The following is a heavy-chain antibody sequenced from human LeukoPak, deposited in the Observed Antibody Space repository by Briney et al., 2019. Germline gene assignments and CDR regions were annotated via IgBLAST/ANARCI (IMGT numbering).Heavy chain of an antibody. D-gene: IGHD6-13*01. J-gene: IGHJ6*02. CDR2: ISWYSDRI. Sequence: GGSLRLSCAASGFTFDDYAMHWVRQAPGKGLEWVSGISWYSDRIRYADSVRGRFTISRDNATNSLYLQMNSLRAEDTALYYCAKEMGAAAGTIYYYYGMGVWGQGTTVTVSS. V-gene: IGHV3-9*01. CDR3: AKEMGAAAGTIYYYYGMGV. CDR1: GFTFDDYA.